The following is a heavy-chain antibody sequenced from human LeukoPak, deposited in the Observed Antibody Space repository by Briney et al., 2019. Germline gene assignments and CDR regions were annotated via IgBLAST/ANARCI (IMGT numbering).Heavy chain of an antibody. V-gene: IGHV3-33*01. D-gene: IGHD3-22*01. CDR2: IWYDGSNK. CDR1: GFTFSSYG. Sequence: AGGSLRLSCAASGFTFSSYGMHWVRQAPGKGREWVAVIWYDGSNKYYADSVKGRFTISRDNSKNTLYLQMNSLRAEDTAVYYCAREAQGSGYYPKDSGAFDIWGQGTMVTVSS. CDR3: AREAQGSGYYPKDSGAFDI. J-gene: IGHJ3*02.